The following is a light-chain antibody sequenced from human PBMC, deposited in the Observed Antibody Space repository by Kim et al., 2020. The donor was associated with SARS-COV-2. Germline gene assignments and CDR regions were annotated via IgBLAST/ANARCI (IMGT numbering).Light chain of an antibody. CDR3: QSADGSGTYV. J-gene: IGLJ1*01. CDR1: ALPEKQ. Sequence: VSPGQTPRITCSGDALPEKQTYWYQQKSGQAPLLLIYKDSERPSGIPGRFSGSSSGTTVTLTISGVQAEDDADYYCQSADGSGTYVFGTGTKVTVL. V-gene: IGLV3-25*03. CDR2: KDS.